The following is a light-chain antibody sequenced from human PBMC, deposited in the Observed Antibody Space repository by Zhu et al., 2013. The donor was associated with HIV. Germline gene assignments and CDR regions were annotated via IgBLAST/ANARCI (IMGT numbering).Light chain of an antibody. CDR2: EVS. CDR1: SSDVGGYNY. J-gene: IGLJ2*01. CDR3: ASHTSGSTLL. Sequence: QSALTQPASVSGSPGQSITISCTGTSSDVGGYNYVSWYQQHPGKALKFMIYEVSNRPSGVSNRFSGSKSGNTASLTISGLQTDDEGDYYCASHTSGSTLLFGGGTRLTVL. V-gene: IGLV2-14*01.